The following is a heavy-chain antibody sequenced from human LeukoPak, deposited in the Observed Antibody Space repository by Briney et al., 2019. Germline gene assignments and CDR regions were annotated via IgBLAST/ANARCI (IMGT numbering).Heavy chain of an antibody. CDR2: IYPGDSDT. CDR3: ARITYYYDSSGYYYYYYYMDV. J-gene: IGHJ6*03. V-gene: IGHV5-51*01. Sequence: GESLKISCKGSGSRFTSYWIGWVRQMPGKGLEWVGTIYPGDSDTRYSPSFQGQVTISADKSISTAYLQWSSLKASDTAMYYCARITYYYDSSGYYYYYYYMDVWGKGTTVTVSS. CDR1: GSRFTSYW. D-gene: IGHD3-22*01.